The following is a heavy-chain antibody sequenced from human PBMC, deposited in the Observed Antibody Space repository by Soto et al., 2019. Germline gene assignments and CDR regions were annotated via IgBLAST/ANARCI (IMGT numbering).Heavy chain of an antibody. V-gene: IGHV4-39*01. D-gene: IGHD2-15*01. CDR2: ISYSGST. CDR3: ASRTLYCSGGSCPWDY. Sequence: LQLRESGPGLVKPSETLSLTCTVSGGSISSSSYYWGWIRQPPGKGLEWIGSISYSGSTYYNPSLKSRVTISVDMSKNQFSLKLSSVTAADTAVYYCASRTLYCSGGSCPWDYWGQGTLVTVSS. J-gene: IGHJ4*02. CDR1: GGSISSSSYY.